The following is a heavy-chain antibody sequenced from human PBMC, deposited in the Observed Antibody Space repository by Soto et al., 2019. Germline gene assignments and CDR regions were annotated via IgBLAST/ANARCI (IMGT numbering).Heavy chain of an antibody. CDR3: ATGPQYSSRWFEN. D-gene: IGHD2-2*01. CDR2: MYHSGSA. V-gene: IGHV4-4*02. Sequence: QVQLQESGPGLVKPSGTLSLTCIVSGGSINNIYWWRWVRQPPGKGLEWIGEMYHSGSANYNPSLKSRVTISLDKAKNPFSLELTSVTAADRDVYYCATGPQYSSRWFENWGQGTRVTVSS. J-gene: IGHJ5*02. CDR1: GGSINNIYW.